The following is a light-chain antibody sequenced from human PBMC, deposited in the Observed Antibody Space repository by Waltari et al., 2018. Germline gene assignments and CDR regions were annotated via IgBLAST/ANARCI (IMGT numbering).Light chain of an antibody. CDR3: AAWDDSLSGHVV. V-gene: IGLV1-47*01. Sequence: QSVLTQPPSASATPGPSVTISCSGSSSNIGSKYVYWYQQLPGTAPQLLIYRNNQRPSGVPDRFSGSKSGTSASLAISGLRSEDEADYYCAAWDDSLSGHVVFGGGTKLTVL. CDR1: SSNIGSKY. CDR2: RNN. J-gene: IGLJ2*01.